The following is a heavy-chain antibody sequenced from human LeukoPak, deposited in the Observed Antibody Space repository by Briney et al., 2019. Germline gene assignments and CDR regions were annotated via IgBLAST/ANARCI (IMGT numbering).Heavy chain of an antibody. Sequence: PSETLSLTCAVYGGSFSGYDWSWIRQSPGKGLEWIGEINHSGSTNYNPSLKSRFTISVDTSKNQFSLKLSSVTAADTAVYYCARGGGRNNWNNLDYWGQGTLVTVSS. D-gene: IGHD1/OR15-1a*01. V-gene: IGHV4-34*01. CDR1: GGSFSGYD. CDR2: INHSGST. CDR3: ARGGGRNNWNNLDY. J-gene: IGHJ4*02.